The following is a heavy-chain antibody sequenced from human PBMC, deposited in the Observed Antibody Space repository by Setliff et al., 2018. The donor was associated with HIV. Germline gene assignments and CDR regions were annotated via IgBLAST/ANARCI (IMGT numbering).Heavy chain of an antibody. D-gene: IGHD3-22*01. V-gene: IGHV1-69*02. CDR1: GGPFTSPS. CDR3: ARGGDYDSSGYYVT. CDR2: IIPILGVP. Sequence: GASVKVSCKASGGPFTSPSIGWVRQAPGQGLEWMGRIIPILGVPRYAQKFQGRVTITADKSTSTSYMHLSSLRAEDTAVYFCARGGDYDSSGYYVTWGQGSLVTVSS. J-gene: IGHJ4*02.